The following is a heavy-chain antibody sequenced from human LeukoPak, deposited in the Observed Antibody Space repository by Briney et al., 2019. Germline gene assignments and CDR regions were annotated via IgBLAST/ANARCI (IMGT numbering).Heavy chain of an antibody. V-gene: IGHV3-23*01. CDR3: AKDERYSSSWPNYFDY. D-gene: IGHD6-13*01. CDR1: GFTFSSYG. CDR2: ISGSGGST. J-gene: IGHJ4*02. Sequence: GGTLRLSCAASGFTFSSYGMSWVRQAPGKGLEWVSAISGSGGSTYYADSVKGRFTISRDNSKNTLYLQMNSLRAEDTAVYYCAKDERYSSSWPNYFDYWGQGTLVTVSS.